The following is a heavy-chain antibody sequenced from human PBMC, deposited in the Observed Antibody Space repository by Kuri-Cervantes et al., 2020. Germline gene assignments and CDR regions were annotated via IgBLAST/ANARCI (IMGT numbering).Heavy chain of an antibody. CDR3: ARAQAITIFGVAYYYYYYMDV. Sequence: GGSLRLSCTASGFTFGDYAMSWFRQAPGKGLEWVSYISSSSTIYYADSVKGRFTISRDNAKNSLYLQMNSLRAEDTAVYYCARAQAITIFGVAYYYYYYMDVWGKGTTVTVSS. CDR1: GFTFGDYA. CDR2: ISSSSTI. V-gene: IGHV3-69-1*01. D-gene: IGHD3-3*01. J-gene: IGHJ6*03.